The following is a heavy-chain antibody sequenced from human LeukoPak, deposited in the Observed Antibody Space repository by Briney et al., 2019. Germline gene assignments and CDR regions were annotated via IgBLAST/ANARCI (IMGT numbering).Heavy chain of an antibody. J-gene: IGHJ3*02. D-gene: IGHD6-6*01. V-gene: IGHV3-13*01. CDR2: IGIAGNT. CDR3: AREGSLSSSDAFDI. CDR1: GFTFSNYE. Sequence: GGSLRLSCAASGFTFSNYEMHWVRLVLGKGLEWVSAIGIAGNTFYAGSVKGRFTISRENAKNSFHLQMNSLGAGDTAVYYCAREGSLSSSDAFDIWGQGTMVTVSS.